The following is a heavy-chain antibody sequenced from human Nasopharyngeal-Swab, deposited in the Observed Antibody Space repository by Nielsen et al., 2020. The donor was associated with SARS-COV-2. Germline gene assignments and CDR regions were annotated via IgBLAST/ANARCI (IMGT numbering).Heavy chain of an antibody. CDR3: ARHFGYSSGWYMDY. J-gene: IGHJ4*02. D-gene: IGHD6-19*01. V-gene: IGHV5-51*01. Sequence: VRQMPGKGLEWMGIIYPGDSDTRYSPSFQGQVTISADKSISTAYLQWSSLKASDTAMYYCARHFGYSSGWYMDYWGQGTLVTVSS. CDR2: IYPGDSDT.